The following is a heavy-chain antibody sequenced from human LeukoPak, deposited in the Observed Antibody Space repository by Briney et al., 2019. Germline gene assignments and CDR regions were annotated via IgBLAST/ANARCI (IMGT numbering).Heavy chain of an antibody. Sequence: GRSLRLSCAASGFTFSSYGMHWVRQAPGKGLEWVAVIWYDGSNKYYADSVKGRFTISRDNSKNTLYLQMNSLRAEDTAVYYCARDGSFFTPGFDYWGQGTLVTVSS. V-gene: IGHV3-33*01. CDR1: GFTFSSYG. CDR2: IWYDGSNK. J-gene: IGHJ4*02. CDR3: ARDGSFFTPGFDY. D-gene: IGHD3-3*01.